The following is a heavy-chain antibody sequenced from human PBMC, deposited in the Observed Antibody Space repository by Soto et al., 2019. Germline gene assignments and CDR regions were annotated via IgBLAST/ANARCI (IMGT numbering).Heavy chain of an antibody. V-gene: IGHV3-23*01. CDR3: AREIRDSYCPDYYCYAMDV. J-gene: IGHJ6*02. D-gene: IGHD3-10*01. CDR2: ISGSGATA. CDR1: GFTFRSFA. Sequence: EVQLLESGGGLVQPGGSLRLSCAGSGFTFRSFAMTWVRQAPGKGLEWVSVISGSGATAYYADTVRGRFAVSRANSTKTVHLQRNSLRDEDTAVYYCAREIRDSYCPDYYCYAMDVLGQGTTVTVSS.